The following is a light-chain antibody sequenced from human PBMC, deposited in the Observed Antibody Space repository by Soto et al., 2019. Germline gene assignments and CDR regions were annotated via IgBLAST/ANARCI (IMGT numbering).Light chain of an antibody. Sequence: DIQMTQSPASVSASIGDTVTITCRASQDISTLLAWYQQKPGKAPKLLIYGASTLESGVPSRFSGRGSGTDFTLTISSLQPEDFATYFCQQADSFPLTFDGGIKVDIK. CDR2: GAS. CDR1: QDISTL. J-gene: IGKJ4*01. V-gene: IGKV1D-12*01. CDR3: QQADSFPLT.